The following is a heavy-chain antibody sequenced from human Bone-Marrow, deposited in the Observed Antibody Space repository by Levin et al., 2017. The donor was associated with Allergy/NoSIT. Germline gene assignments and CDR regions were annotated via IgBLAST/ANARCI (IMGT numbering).Heavy chain of an antibody. D-gene: IGHD4-17*01. CDR1: GFTFSSYA. V-gene: IGHV3-23*01. CDR3: AKDFRAVTKPYYFDY. CDR2: ISGSGGST. J-gene: IGHJ4*02. Sequence: PGGSLRLSCAASGFTFSSYAMSWVRQAPGKGLEWVSAISGSGGSTYYADSVKGRFTISRDNSKNTLYLQMNSLRAEDTAVYYCAKDFRAVTKPYYFDYWGQGTLVTVSS.